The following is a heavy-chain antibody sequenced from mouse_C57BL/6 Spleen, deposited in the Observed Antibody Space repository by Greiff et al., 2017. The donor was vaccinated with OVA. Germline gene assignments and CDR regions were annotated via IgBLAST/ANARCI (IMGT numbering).Heavy chain of an antibody. CDR2: INPNNGGT. J-gene: IGHJ4*01. CDR1: GSTFTDYY. CDR3: AREWNYDAMDY. V-gene: IGHV1-26*01. Sequence: VQLQQSGPELVKPGASVQLSCKASGSTFTDYYMNWVKQRHGKSLEWIGDINPNNGGTSYNQKFKGKATLTVDKSSSTAYMELRSLTSEDSAVYYCAREWNYDAMDYWGQGTSVTVSS.